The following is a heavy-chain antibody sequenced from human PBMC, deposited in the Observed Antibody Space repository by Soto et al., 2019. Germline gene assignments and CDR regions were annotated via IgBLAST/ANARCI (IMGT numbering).Heavy chain of an antibody. CDR1: GYNFTSYY. CDR3: ARDLALYYYDSPRGAFDI. D-gene: IGHD3-22*01. CDR2: INPSGGST. J-gene: IGHJ3*02. Sequence: ASVKISCKASGYNFTSYYMHWVRQAPGQGLEWMGIINPSGGSTSYAQKFQGRVTMTRDTSTSTVYMELSSLRSEATAVYYCARDLALYYYDSPRGAFDICGQGTMVTVSS. V-gene: IGHV1-46*01.